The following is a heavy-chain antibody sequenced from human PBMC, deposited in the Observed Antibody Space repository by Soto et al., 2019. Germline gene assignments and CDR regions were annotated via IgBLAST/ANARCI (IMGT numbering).Heavy chain of an antibody. V-gene: IGHV1-69*01. CDR2: IIPIFDSA. CDR3: ARGRGDSYCGDARYPFYYYYGMDV. Sequence: QVQLVQSGAEVKKPGSSVTVSCTASGGTFSNSAINWVRQAPGQGLEWMGGIIPIFDSANYAQEFQGRVRIAADESTSTDYMELSSLRFEDTAVYYCARGRGDSYCGDARYPFYYYYGMDVWGQGTTVTVSS. D-gene: IGHD2-21*02. CDR1: GGTFSNSA. J-gene: IGHJ6*02.